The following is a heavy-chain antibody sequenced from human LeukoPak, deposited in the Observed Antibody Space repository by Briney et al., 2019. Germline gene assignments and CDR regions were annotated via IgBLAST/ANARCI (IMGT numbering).Heavy chain of an antibody. CDR1: GFTFCDYS. CDR2: IRSKTFGGTT. Sequence: GGSLRLSCTASGFTFCDYSVGWFRQAPGKGLEWVGFIRSKTFGGTTEYAASVKGRFAISRDDSRIIAYLQMNSLKIEDTAVYYCTRGTPRSTDAFDIWGQGTTVTVSS. D-gene: IGHD5/OR15-5a*01. CDR3: TRGTPRSTDAFDI. J-gene: IGHJ3*02. V-gene: IGHV3-49*03.